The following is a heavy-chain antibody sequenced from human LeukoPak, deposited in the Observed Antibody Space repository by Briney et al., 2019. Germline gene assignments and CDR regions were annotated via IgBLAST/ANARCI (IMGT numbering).Heavy chain of an antibody. J-gene: IGHJ3*02. CDR1: GGSISSYY. V-gene: IGHV4-59*12. CDR2: IYYSGST. CDR3: ARGGYYDSSGSQDAFDI. Sequence: SETLSLTCTVSGGSISSYYWSWIRQPAGKGLEWIGYIYYSGSTYYNPSLKSRVTISVDTSKNQFSLKLSSVTAADTAVYYCARGGYYDSSGSQDAFDIWGQGTMVTVSS. D-gene: IGHD3-22*01.